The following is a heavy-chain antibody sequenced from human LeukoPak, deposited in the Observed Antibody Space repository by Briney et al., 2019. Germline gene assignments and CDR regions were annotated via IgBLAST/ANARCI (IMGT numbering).Heavy chain of an antibody. CDR2: IYYSGST. Sequence: SETLSLTCSVSGGSISSTYYYWTWIRQPPGKGLEWIGHIYYSGSTNYNPSLKSRVTISVDTSKNQFSLKLSSVTAADTAVYYCAREGRYSSGWEPNWFDPWGQGTLVTVSS. V-gene: IGHV4-39*02. CDR3: AREGRYSSGWEPNWFDP. CDR1: GGSISSTYYY. D-gene: IGHD6-19*01. J-gene: IGHJ5*02.